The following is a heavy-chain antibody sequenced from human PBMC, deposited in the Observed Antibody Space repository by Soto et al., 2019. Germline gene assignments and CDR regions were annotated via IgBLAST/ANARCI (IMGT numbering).Heavy chain of an antibody. J-gene: IGHJ6*02. D-gene: IGHD2-8*01. Sequence: GGSLSLSCAASGFTFSSYAMHWVRQAPGKGLEWVAVISYDGSNKYYADSVKGRFTISRDNSKNTLYLQMNSLRAEDTAVYYCARSKVTSYCTNGVCSLYYYYGMDVWGQGTTVTVSS. CDR3: ARSKVTSYCTNGVCSLYYYYGMDV. CDR1: GFTFSSYA. V-gene: IGHV3-30-3*01. CDR2: ISYDGSNK.